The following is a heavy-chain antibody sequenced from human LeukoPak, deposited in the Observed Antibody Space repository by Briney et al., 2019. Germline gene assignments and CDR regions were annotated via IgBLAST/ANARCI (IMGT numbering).Heavy chain of an antibody. D-gene: IGHD5/OR15-5a*01. CDR2: INDDGTGT. CDR3: SPIFYAPDY. CDR1: GFAFSSYW. V-gene: IGHV3-74*01. Sequence: GGSLRLSCAASGFAFSSYWMHWVRQAPGRGLVWVSRINDDGTGTSYADSVKGRFTISRDNAKNTLYLQMNSLRAEDTAVYYCSPIFYAPDYWGQGTQVTVSS. J-gene: IGHJ4*02.